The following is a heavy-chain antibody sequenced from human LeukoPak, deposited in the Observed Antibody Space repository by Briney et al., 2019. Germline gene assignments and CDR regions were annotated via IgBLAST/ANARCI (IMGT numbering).Heavy chain of an antibody. CDR1: GFTFSSCA. D-gene: IGHD4-11*01. CDR3: STSRPLQSFDC. CDR2: ISSTGGTT. V-gene: IGHV3-23*01. J-gene: IGHJ4*02. Sequence: GGSLRLSCAASGFTFSSCAMSCVRQAPGKGLEWVSLISSTGGTTYYADSVKGRFTISRDNSENTLYLQMNRLRAEDTAVYYCSTSRPLQSFDCWGQGTLVTVSS.